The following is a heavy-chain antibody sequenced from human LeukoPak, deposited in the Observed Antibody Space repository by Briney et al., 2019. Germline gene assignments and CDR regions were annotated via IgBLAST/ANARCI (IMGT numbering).Heavy chain of an antibody. Sequence: PGGSLRLSCAASGFTFSNAWMSWVRQAPGKGLEWVGRIKSKTDGGTTDYAAPVKGRFTISRDDSKNTLYLQVNSLKTEDTALYYCITFSMIVVVISDWGRGTLVTVSS. D-gene: IGHD3-22*01. J-gene: IGHJ4*02. CDR1: GFTFSNAW. CDR2: IKSKTDGGTT. CDR3: ITFSMIVVVISD. V-gene: IGHV3-15*01.